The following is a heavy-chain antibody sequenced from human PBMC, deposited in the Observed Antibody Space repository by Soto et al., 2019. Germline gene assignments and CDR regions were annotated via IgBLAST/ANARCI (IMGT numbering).Heavy chain of an antibody. CDR1: GFTFSDYY. V-gene: IGHV3-11*04. CDR2: ISSNGGSI. J-gene: IGHJ4*02. Sequence: GGSLRLSCAASGFTFSDYYMSWIRQAPGKGLVWVSYISSNGGSINYADSVKGRFTISRDNAKNTLYLQMNNLRAEDTAVYFCTRYPTFDYWGQGTLVTVSS. CDR3: TRYPTFDY.